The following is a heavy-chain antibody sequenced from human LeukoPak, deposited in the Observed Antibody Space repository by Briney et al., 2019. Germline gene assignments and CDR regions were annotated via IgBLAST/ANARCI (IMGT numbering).Heavy chain of an antibody. V-gene: IGHV5-51*01. CDR2: IYPGDSGT. Sequence: GESLKISCQVSGYSFTNYWIGWVRQMPGKGLEWMGIIYPGDSGTRYSPSFQGQVTISADKSISTAYLQWSSLKASDTAMYYCARVSPDWRLGGGGSFDYWGQGTLVTVSS. J-gene: IGHJ4*02. CDR3: ARVSPDWRLGGGGSFDY. CDR1: GYSFTNYW. D-gene: IGHD1-26*01.